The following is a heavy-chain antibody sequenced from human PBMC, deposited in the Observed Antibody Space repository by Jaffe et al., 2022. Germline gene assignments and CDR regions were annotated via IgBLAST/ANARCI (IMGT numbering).Heavy chain of an antibody. CDR2: INAGNGNT. Sequence: QVQLVQSGAEVKKPGASVKVSCKASGYTFTSYAMHWVRQAPGQRLEWMGWINAGNGNTKYSQKFQGRVTITRDTSASTAYMELSSLRSEDTAVYYCARDDLDYYSSGWGDYYYYYYMDVWGKGTTVTVSS. V-gene: IGHV1-3*01. CDR3: ARDDLDYYSSGWGDYYYYYYMDV. D-gene: IGHD6-19*01. J-gene: IGHJ6*03. CDR1: GYTFTSYA.